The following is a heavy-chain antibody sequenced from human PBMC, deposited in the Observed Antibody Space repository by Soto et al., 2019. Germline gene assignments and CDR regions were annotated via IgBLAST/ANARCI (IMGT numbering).Heavy chain of an antibody. CDR1: GGTFSSYA. D-gene: IGHD3-22*01. CDR2: IIPIFGTA. CDR3: ASNPYYYDSSGYYRRESDFDY. Sequence: SVKVSCKASGGTFSSYAISWVRQAPGQGLEWMGGIIPIFGTANYAQKFQGRVTITADKSTSTAYMELSSLRSEDTAVYYCASNPYYYDSSGYYRRESDFDYWGQGTLVTAPQ. J-gene: IGHJ4*02. V-gene: IGHV1-69*06.